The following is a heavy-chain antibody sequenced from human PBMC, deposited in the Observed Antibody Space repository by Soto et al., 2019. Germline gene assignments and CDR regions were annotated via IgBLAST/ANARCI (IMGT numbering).Heavy chain of an antibody. CDR3: AREYTAWPLAYGLDF. D-gene: IGHD2-2*02. V-gene: IGHV3-21*01. J-gene: IGHJ6*02. CDR1: GFTCSNYS. Sequence: GGSLRLACVGSGFTCSNYSLNWVRQAPGKWLEWVSSIGSRSYIYYADSVKGRLTISRDNAKNSVSLQMNSLRAEDTAVYYCAREYTAWPLAYGLDFWGQGT. CDR2: IGSRSYI.